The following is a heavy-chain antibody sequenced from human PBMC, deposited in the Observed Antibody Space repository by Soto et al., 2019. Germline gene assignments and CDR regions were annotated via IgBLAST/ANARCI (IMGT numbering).Heavy chain of an antibody. Sequence: PSETLSLTCAISGDSVSSNSAAWNWIRQSPSRGLEWLGRTYYRSKWYNDYAVSVKSRITINPDTSKNQFSLQLNSVTPEDTAVYYCARAEPYPTRHPYYYYYGMDVWGQGTTVTVSS. CDR3: ARAEPYPTRHPYYYYYGMDV. J-gene: IGHJ6*02. V-gene: IGHV6-1*01. CDR2: TYYRSKWYN. CDR1: GDSVSSNSAA. D-gene: IGHD1-1*01.